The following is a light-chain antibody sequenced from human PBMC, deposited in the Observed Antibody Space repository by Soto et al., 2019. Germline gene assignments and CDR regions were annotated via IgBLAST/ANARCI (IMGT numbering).Light chain of an antibody. Sequence: EIVLTQSPGTLSLSPGERATLSCRASQSVSGNNLVWYQQKPGQAPRLLIYGVSSRATGIPDRFSGSGSGTDFTLTISRLEPDDFAVYYWQQYDSSLWTFGQGTKVEIK. CDR2: GVS. V-gene: IGKV3-20*01. CDR1: QSVSGNN. CDR3: QQYDSSLWT. J-gene: IGKJ1*01.